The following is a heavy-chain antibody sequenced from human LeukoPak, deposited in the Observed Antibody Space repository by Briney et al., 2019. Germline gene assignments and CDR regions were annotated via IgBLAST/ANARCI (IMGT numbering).Heavy chain of an antibody. V-gene: IGHV3-11*01. Sequence: GGSLRLSCAASGFPFSNLAMSWVRQAPGKGLEWISYISTSGSTVYNADSVKGRFTVSRDNARNSLSLQMSSLRAEDTAIYYCARDPRGSLVWGHRFDYWGPGTLVTVSS. D-gene: IGHD3-16*01. CDR1: GFPFSNLA. CDR3: ARDPRGSLVWGHRFDY. J-gene: IGHJ4*02. CDR2: ISTSGSTV.